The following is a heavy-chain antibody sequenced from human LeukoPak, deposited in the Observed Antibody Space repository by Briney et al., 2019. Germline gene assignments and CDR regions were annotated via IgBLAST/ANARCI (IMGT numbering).Heavy chain of an antibody. CDR2: ISDYNGNT. CDR1: GYTFTSYG. J-gene: IGHJ4*02. Sequence: ASGKVSCKASGYTFTSYGISWGGEAPGQGLEWRGRISDYNGNTNYAQKFQGKVTMTTDTSTSTAYMELRSLRSDDKAVYYCARGAAAGTGNFDYWGQGTLVTVSS. V-gene: IGHV1-18*01. CDR3: ARGAAAGTGNFDY. D-gene: IGHD6-13*01.